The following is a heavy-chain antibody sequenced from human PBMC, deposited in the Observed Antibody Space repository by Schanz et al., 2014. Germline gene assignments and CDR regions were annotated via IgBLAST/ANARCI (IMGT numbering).Heavy chain of an antibody. J-gene: IGHJ4*02. Sequence: VQLVESGGNLVQPGGSLRLSCAASGFTFGHYWMNWVRQPPGKGLEWVANINQDGSEKLYVGSVKGRFTISRDNAESSIFLQMNSLRAEDTAIYYCGRVDYSGDGVRFWGQGIPVTVSS. V-gene: IGHV3-7*01. CDR3: GRVDYSGDGVRF. CDR2: INQDGSEK. D-gene: IGHD4-4*01. CDR1: GFTFGHYW.